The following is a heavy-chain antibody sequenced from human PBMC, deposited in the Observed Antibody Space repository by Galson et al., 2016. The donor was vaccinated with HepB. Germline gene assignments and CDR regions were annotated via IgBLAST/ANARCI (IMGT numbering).Heavy chain of an antibody. D-gene: IGHD6-19*01. CDR2: LTWSGGII. V-gene: IGHV3-9*01. J-gene: IGHJ4*02. CDR1: GFIFGDYA. Sequence: SLRLSCAASGFIFGDYAMSWVRQSPGKGLEWVSGLTWSGGIIGYADSVKGRFPISRDNARNFLFLQMNNLRGEDTALYYCAKGIGSGWSDYWGPGTLVSVSS. CDR3: AKGIGSGWSDY.